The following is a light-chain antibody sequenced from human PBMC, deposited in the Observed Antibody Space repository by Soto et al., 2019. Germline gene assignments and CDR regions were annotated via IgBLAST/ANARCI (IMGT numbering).Light chain of an antibody. J-gene: IGKJ1*01. Sequence: DNALTQSPGTLSLSPGDRATISCRSSQSVSSNYFAWYQQIPGQPPKLLIYGASTRAPRIPDRISGSDAGTDFTLSISRLEPEDSAVYYCQPHLGMHTFGQGTKVEIK. V-gene: IGKV3-20*01. CDR3: QPHLGMHT. CDR2: GAS. CDR1: QSVSSNY.